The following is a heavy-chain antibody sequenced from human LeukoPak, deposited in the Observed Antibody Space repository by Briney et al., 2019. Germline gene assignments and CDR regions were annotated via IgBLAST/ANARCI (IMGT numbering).Heavy chain of an antibody. D-gene: IGHD6-6*01. Sequence: SGPTLVNPTQTLTLTCTFSGFSLTTSGMCVSWIRQPPGKGLEWIGYIYYTGSTNYNPSLKSRVTMFVDMSKNQFSLRLSSVTAADTAVYYCARHRAYSSSSPFDYWGQGTLVTVSS. J-gene: IGHJ4*02. V-gene: IGHV4-61*05. CDR3: ARHRAYSSSSPFDY. CDR2: IYYTGST. CDR1: GFSLTTSGMC.